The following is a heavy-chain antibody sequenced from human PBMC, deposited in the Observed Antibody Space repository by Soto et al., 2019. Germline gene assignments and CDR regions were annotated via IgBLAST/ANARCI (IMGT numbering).Heavy chain of an antibody. CDR2: IIPILGIA. D-gene: IGHD4-17*01. V-gene: IGHV1-69*02. Sequence: QVQLVQSGAEVKKPGSSVKVSCKASGGTFSSYTISWVRQAPGQGLEWMGRIIPILGIANYAQKFQGRVTITGEKSPSTPYRELSSLRSEDTAVYYCARALYGGNSRGYYYYGMDVWGQGTTVTVSS. CDR1: GGTFSSYT. J-gene: IGHJ6*02. CDR3: ARALYGGNSRGYYYYGMDV.